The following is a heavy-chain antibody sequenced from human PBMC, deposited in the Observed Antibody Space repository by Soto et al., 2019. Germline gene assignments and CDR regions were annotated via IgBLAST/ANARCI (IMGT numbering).Heavy chain of an antibody. CDR2: IYHSGST. CDR3: ARGGGVTTTGHDY. Sequence: QLQLQESGSGLVKPSQTLSLTCAVSGGSINTATHSWSWIRQPPGKGLEWIGYIYHSGSTYYNPSVTSRLTLSIDKSNTQFSLRRSSVTAADPAVYYCARGGGVTTTGHDYWGQGILVTVSS. V-gene: IGHV4-30-2*01. CDR1: GGSINTATHS. J-gene: IGHJ4*02. D-gene: IGHD4-4*01.